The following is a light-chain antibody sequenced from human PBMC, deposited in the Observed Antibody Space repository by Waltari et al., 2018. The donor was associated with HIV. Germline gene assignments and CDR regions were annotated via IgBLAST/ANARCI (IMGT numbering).Light chain of an antibody. V-gene: IGLV1-44*01. CDR2: GNY. Sequence: QSVVTQPPSVSGTPGQTVTISCSGSTSNIGMKTVTWYQHLPGTAPKRLIYGNYQRPSGVPDRFSASKSGTSASLAISGLQSEDEADYYCASWDASLNGWVFGGGTKLTVL. CDR3: ASWDASLNGWV. CDR1: TSNIGMKT. J-gene: IGLJ3*02.